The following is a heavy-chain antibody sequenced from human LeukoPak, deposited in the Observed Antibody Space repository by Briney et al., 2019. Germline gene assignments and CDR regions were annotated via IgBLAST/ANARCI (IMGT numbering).Heavy chain of an antibody. J-gene: IGHJ3*02. V-gene: IGHV4-59*01. Sequence: PSETLSLTCNVSGGSIRGYYWSWIRQPPGKGLEWIGYIYSSGSTNYNPSLKSRVTMSVDTSKNQFSLKVSSVTAADTAVYYCARLEGPPYERHAFDIWGQGTMVTVSS. D-gene: IGHD3-22*01. CDR2: IYSSGST. CDR3: ARLEGPPYERHAFDI. CDR1: GGSIRGYY.